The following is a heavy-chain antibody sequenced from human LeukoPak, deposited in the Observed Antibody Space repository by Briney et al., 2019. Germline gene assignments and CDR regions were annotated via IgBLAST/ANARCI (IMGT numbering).Heavy chain of an antibody. D-gene: IGHD3-10*01. Sequence: PGRSLRLSCTASGFTFGDYAMSWFRQAPGKGLEWVSYISSSSSTIYYADSVKGRFTISRDNAKNSLYLQMNSLRAEDTAVYYCAELWFGELFFWGQGTLVTVSS. J-gene: IGHJ4*02. V-gene: IGHV3-48*01. CDR3: AELWFGELFF. CDR1: GFTFGDYA. CDR2: ISSSSSTI.